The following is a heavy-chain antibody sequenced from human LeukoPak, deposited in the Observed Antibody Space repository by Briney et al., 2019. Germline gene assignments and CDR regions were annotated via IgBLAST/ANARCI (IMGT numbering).Heavy chain of an antibody. V-gene: IGHV3-21*01. Sequence: PGGSLRLSWAASGFTFSSYSMNWVRQARGKGLEWVSSISSSSSYIYYADSVKGRFTISRDNAKNSLYLQMNSLRAEDTAVYYCARGGCGXDCFDYWGQGTLVTVSS. CDR2: ISSSSSYI. CDR3: ARGGCGXDCFDY. CDR1: GFTFSSYS. J-gene: IGHJ4*02. D-gene: IGHD2-21*01.